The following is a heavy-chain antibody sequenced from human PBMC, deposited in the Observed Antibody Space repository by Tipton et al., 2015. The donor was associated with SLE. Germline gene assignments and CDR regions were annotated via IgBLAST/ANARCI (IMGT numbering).Heavy chain of an antibody. D-gene: IGHD3-16*01. CDR2: VTYNGGSL. CDR3: AKDRRERVDLYYFDN. V-gene: IGHV3-9*01. Sequence: RSLRLSCAASGFTFDDYAMHWVRQAPGKGLEWVSGVTYNGGSLGYADSVKGRFTISRDNAKNSLYLQMNSLRAEDTALYYCAKDRRERVDLYYFDNWGQGTLVTVSS. CDR1: GFTFDDYA. J-gene: IGHJ4*02.